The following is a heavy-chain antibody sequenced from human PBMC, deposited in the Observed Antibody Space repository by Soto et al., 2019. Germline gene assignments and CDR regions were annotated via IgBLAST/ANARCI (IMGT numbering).Heavy chain of an antibody. V-gene: IGHV3-30*18. J-gene: IGHJ5*02. Sequence: AGGSLRLSCAASGFTFSSYSMNWVRQAPGKGLEWVAVISYDGSNKYYADSVKGRFTISRDNSKNTLYLQMNSLRAEDTAVYYCAKDKAVAAPGWFDPWGQGTLVTVSS. D-gene: IGHD6-19*01. CDR2: ISYDGSNK. CDR3: AKDKAVAAPGWFDP. CDR1: GFTFSSYS.